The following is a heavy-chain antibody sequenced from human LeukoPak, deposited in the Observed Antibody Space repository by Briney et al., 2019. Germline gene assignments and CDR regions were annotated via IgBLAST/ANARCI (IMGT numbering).Heavy chain of an antibody. CDR1: GFTFSNYW. CDR2: IDNAGSIT. J-gene: IGHJ4*02. Sequence: GGSLRLSCAASGFTFSNYWIHWVRQAPGKGLAWVSRIDNAGSITTYADSVKGRFTISRDNAENTLYLQMNSLRVEDTAVYYCVRSAFHAGSGNYYDYWGQGTLVTVSS. D-gene: IGHD3-22*01. V-gene: IGHV3-74*03. CDR3: VRSAFHAGSGNYYDY.